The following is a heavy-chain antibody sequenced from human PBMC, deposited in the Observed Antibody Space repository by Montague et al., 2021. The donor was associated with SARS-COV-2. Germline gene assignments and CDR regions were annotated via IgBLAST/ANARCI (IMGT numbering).Heavy chain of an antibody. J-gene: IGHJ5*02. CDR1: GGSISSSSYY. CDR2: IYYSGST. Sequence: SETLSLTCTVSGGSISSSSYYWGWIRQPPGKGLEWIGNIYYSGSTYYNPSLKSRVTISVDTSKNQFSLKLSSVTAADTAVYYCARQKMGSVTIFGVVRHDRWCDPWGQGTLVTVSS. D-gene: IGHD3-3*01. CDR3: ARQKMGSVTIFGVVRHDRWCDP. V-gene: IGHV4-39*01.